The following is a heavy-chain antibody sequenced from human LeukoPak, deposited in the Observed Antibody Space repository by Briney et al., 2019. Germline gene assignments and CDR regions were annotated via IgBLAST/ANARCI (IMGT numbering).Heavy chain of an antibody. CDR1: GGSVSSYY. D-gene: IGHD5-12*01. V-gene: IGHV4-59*02. CDR3: ATVRGYSGFALLH. Sequence: SETLSLTCTVSGGSVSSYYWSWIRQPPGKGLEWIGYIYYSGRINYNPSLKSRVTISVDTSKNQFSLRLSSVTTADTAIYYCATVRGYSGFALLHWGQGTLVTVSS. CDR2: IYYSGRI. J-gene: IGHJ4*02.